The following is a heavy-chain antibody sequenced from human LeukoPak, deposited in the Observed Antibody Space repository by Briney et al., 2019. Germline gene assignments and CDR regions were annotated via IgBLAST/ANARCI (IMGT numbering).Heavy chain of an antibody. Sequence: GESLDLHIKGSRSTFTNYFTGLLRQMPGKGLEWMGIIYPVDSDTRYSPSFQGQVTISADKSVSTAYLQRSSLQASDTAMYYCARPSHYGSVSYFDVGYWGQGTLVTVSS. CDR2: IYPVDSDT. CDR3: ARPSHYGSVSYFDVGY. J-gene: IGHJ4*02. V-gene: IGHV5-51*01. CDR1: RSTFTNYF. D-gene: IGHD3-10*01.